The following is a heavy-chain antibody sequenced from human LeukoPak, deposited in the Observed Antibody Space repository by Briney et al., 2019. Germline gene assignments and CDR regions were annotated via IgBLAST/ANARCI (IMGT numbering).Heavy chain of an antibody. J-gene: IGHJ4*02. Sequence: GGSLRLSCAASGFTFSSYSMNWVRQAPGKGLEWFSYISSSSSTIYYADSVKGRFTISRDNAKNSLYLQMNSLRAEDTAVYYCARAASYSSSSEWGQGTLVTVSS. CDR3: ARAASYSSSSE. V-gene: IGHV3-48*01. CDR1: GFTFSSYS. D-gene: IGHD6-6*01. CDR2: ISSSSSTI.